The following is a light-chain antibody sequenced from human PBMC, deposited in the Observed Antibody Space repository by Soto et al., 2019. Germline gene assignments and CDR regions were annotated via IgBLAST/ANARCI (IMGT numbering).Light chain of an antibody. J-gene: IGLJ2*01. V-gene: IGLV2-23*01. Sequence: QSALTQPASVSGSPGQSITISCTGTSSDVGSYNLVSWYQQHPGKAPKLMIYEGSKRPSGVSNRFSGSKSGNTASLTISGPQPQPDADNPSNTYPNSSTSVVFGGGTKVTVL. CDR1: SSDVGSYNL. CDR2: EGS. CDR3: NTYPNSSTSVV.